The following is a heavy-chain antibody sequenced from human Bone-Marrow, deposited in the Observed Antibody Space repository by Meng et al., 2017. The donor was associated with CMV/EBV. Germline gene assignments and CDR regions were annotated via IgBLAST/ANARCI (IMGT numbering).Heavy chain of an antibody. CDR2: ISSSSSYI. Sequence: GESLKISCAASGFTFSSYSMNWVRQAPGKGLEWVSSISSSSSYIYYADSVKGRFTISRDNAKNSLYLQMNSLRAEDTAVYYCATRRSSTYYYDSSGEAFDIWGQGTRVTVSS. J-gene: IGHJ3*02. CDR3: ATRRSSTYYYDSSGEAFDI. V-gene: IGHV3-21*01. D-gene: IGHD3-22*01. CDR1: GFTFSSYS.